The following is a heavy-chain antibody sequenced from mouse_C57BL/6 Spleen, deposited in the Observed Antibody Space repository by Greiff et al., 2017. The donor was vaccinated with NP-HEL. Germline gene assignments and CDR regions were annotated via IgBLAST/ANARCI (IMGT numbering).Heavy chain of an antibody. CDR2: IDPEDGGT. Sequence: EVNLVESGAELVKPGASVKLSCTASGFNIKDYYMHWVKQRTEQGLEWIGRIDPEDGGTKSAPNFQGKATITAAPSSNTAYLQLSSLTSEDTAVYYCAPQLGRGDWYFDVWGTGTTVTVSS. V-gene: IGHV14-2*01. CDR3: APQLGRGDWYFDV. D-gene: IGHD4-1*02. J-gene: IGHJ1*03. CDR1: GFNIKDYY.